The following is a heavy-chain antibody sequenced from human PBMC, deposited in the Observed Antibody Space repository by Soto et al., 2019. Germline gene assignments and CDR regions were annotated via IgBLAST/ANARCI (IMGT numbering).Heavy chain of an antibody. J-gene: IGHJ4*02. Sequence: EVQLVESGGGLVQPGGSLRLSCAASGFTVSSNYMSWVRKAPGKGLEWVSVIYSGGSTYYADSVKGRFTISRDNSKNTLYLQMNSLRAEDTAVYYCARVLPYSSSSPFDYWGQGTLVTVSS. CDR1: GFTVSSNY. CDR3: ARVLPYSSSSPFDY. CDR2: IYSGGST. D-gene: IGHD6-6*01. V-gene: IGHV3-66*01.